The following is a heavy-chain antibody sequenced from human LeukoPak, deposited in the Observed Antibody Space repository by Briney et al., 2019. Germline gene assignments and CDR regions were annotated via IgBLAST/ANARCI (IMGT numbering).Heavy chain of an antibody. D-gene: IGHD3-3*01. J-gene: IGHJ4*02. V-gene: IGHV3-7*01. CDR2: IKQDGSEK. CDR3: ARDGDYDFWDY. CDR1: GFTFSSYA. Sequence: GGSLRLSCAASGFTFSSYAIHWVRQAPGKGLEWVANIKQDGSEKYYVDSVKGRFTISRDNAKNSLYLQMNSLRAEDTAVYYCARDGDYDFWDYWGQGTLVTVSS.